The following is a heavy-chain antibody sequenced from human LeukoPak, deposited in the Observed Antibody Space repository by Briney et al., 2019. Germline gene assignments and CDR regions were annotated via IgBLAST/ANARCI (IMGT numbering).Heavy chain of an antibody. CDR2: ISSSSSTI. J-gene: IGHJ3*02. V-gene: IGHV3-48*04. D-gene: IGHD6-19*01. Sequence: GGSLRLSCAASGFTFSSYRMNWVRQAPGKGLEWVSYISSSSSTIYYADSVKGRFTISRDNAKNTLYLQMNSLRAEDTAVYYCAKIAVAGTGDAFDIWGQGTMVTVSS. CDR1: GFTFSSYR. CDR3: AKIAVAGTGDAFDI.